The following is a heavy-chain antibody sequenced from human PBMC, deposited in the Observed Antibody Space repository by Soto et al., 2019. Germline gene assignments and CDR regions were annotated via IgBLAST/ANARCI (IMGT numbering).Heavy chain of an antibody. Sequence: GGSLRLSCAASGFTFSDYYMSWIRQAPGKGLEWVSYISSSGSTIYYADSVKGRFTISRDNAKNSLYLQMNSLRAEDTAVYYCARDLRYFDWPNRPNDAFDIWGQGTMVTVSS. CDR3: ARDLRYFDWPNRPNDAFDI. CDR1: GFTFSDYY. V-gene: IGHV3-11*01. J-gene: IGHJ3*02. CDR2: ISSSGSTI. D-gene: IGHD3-9*01.